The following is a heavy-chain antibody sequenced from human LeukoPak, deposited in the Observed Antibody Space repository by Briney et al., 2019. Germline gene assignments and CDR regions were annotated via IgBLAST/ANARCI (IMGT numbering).Heavy chain of an antibody. Sequence: ASVKVSCKASGYTFTGYYMLWVRQAPGQGLEWMGWINPNSGGTNYAQKFQGRVTMTRDTSISTAYMELSRLRSDDTAVYYCASVHYSGYSPLDPWGQGTLVTVSS. CDR3: ASVHYSGYSPLDP. D-gene: IGHD3-22*01. CDR2: INPNSGGT. CDR1: GYTFTGYY. V-gene: IGHV1-2*02. J-gene: IGHJ5*02.